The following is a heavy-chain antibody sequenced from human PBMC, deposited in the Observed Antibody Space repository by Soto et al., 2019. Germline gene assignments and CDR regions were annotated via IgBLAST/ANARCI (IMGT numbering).Heavy chain of an antibody. CDR2: IKEDGSEK. V-gene: IGHV3-7*01. CDR3: SRDVVVGAKALNY. J-gene: IGHJ4*02. Sequence: GGSLRLSCAASGFTFSNYWMTWVRQAPGKGLEWVANIKEDGSEKHYVDSVKGRFTISRDNAKNSLYLQMNSLRVEDTAVYFCSRDVVVGAKALNYWGQGARVTVS. D-gene: IGHD2-15*01. CDR1: GFTFSNYW.